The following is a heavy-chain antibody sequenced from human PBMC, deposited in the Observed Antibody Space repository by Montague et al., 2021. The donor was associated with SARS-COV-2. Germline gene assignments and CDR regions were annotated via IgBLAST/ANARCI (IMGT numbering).Heavy chain of an antibody. CDR3: ARLRRPDGYSYWFGP. V-gene: IGHV4-59*08. J-gene: IGHJ5*02. CDR1: GGSISSYY. CDR2: IYYGGST. D-gene: IGHD5-24*01. Sequence: SETLSLTCTVSGGSISSYYWSWILQPPGKGLEWIGYIYYGGSTNYSPSFKGRVIMSVDTSNNQSSLRLTSVTAADTAVYYCARLRRPDGYSYWFGPWGQGTLVTVSS.